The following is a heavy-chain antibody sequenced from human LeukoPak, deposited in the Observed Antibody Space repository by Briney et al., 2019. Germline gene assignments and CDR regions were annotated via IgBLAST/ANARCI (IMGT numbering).Heavy chain of an antibody. Sequence: SETLSLTCTVSGGSISSCYWSWVRQPPGKGLEWIGYIYYSGSTNYNPSLTSRGTISVDTSKNQFSLKLSSVTAADTAVYYCARVGHCSSTSCIGNWFDPWGQGTLVTVSS. CDR1: GGSISSCY. CDR3: ARVGHCSSTSCIGNWFDP. D-gene: IGHD2-2*01. J-gene: IGHJ5*02. V-gene: IGHV4-59*01. CDR2: IYYSGST.